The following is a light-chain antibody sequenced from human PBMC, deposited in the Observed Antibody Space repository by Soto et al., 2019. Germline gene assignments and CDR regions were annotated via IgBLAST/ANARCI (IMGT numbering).Light chain of an antibody. CDR1: QSLVHSDGNTY. J-gene: IGKJ3*01. CDR2: GVT. V-gene: IGKV2-24*01. Sequence: DIVMTQTPLSSPVTLGQPASTSCRSSQSLVHSDGNTYLSWLQQRPGQPPRLLIYGVTTRPSGISDRFSASKSGLTASLTISGLQPEDEADYYCSSFTSDRIYVFGPGT. CDR3: SSFTSDRIYV.